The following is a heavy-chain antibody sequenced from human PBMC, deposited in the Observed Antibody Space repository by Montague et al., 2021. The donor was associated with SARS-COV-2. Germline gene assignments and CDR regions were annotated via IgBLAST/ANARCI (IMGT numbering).Heavy chain of an antibody. V-gene: IGHV4-34*01. Sequence: SETLSLTCAVYGGSFSGYYWYWIRQPPGKGQEWIWEINHSGSTNYNPSLKIRVTMSVDTSKNQFSLKLSSVTAADTAVYYCARGARQGYGFRLGSFDSWGQGTMVTVSS. CDR2: INHSGST. J-gene: IGHJ4*02. CDR3: ARGARQGYGFRLGSFDS. D-gene: IGHD3-10*01. CDR1: GGSFSGYY.